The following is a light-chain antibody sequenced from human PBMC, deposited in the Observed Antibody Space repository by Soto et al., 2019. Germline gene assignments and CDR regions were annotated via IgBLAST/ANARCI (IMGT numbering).Light chain of an antibody. CDR2: AAS. J-gene: IGKJ1*01. Sequence: DIQMTQSPSSLSASVGDSVTITCRASQSISSYLNWYQQKPGKAPKLLIYAASSLQSGVPSRFSGSGSGTDFTLTISSLQPEDVATYYCQQSYSTPRTFGQGTKVEIK. CDR1: QSISSY. V-gene: IGKV1-39*01. CDR3: QQSYSTPRT.